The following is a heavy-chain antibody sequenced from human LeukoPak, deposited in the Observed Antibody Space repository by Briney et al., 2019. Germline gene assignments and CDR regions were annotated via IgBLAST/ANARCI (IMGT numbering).Heavy chain of an antibody. J-gene: IGHJ3*01. CDR3: ARGPGGAFDF. V-gene: IGHV3-30*03. D-gene: IGHD1-1*01. Sequence: QTGGSLRLSCAASGFTFSSHGMHWVRQAPGKGLEWVAVISYDGSNTYYADSVKGRFTISRDNSKNTLYLQMNSLRAEDTAVYYCARGPGGAFDFWGHGAMVTVSS. CDR2: ISYDGSNT. CDR1: GFTFSSHG.